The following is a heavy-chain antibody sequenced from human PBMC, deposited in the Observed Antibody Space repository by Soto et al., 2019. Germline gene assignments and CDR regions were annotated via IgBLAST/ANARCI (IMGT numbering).Heavy chain of an antibody. CDR1: GDSIGTFH. V-gene: IGHV4-59*08. CDR3: ASLDGGWYDY. Sequence: SETLSLTCTVSGDSIGTFHWSWIRQPPGKGLEWIAFISYGGSTDYSPSLKSRVTVSVDTSKNQFSLKLSSVTAADTAVYYCASLDGGWYDYWGQGTLVTVSS. D-gene: IGHD6-19*01. CDR2: ISYGGST. J-gene: IGHJ4*02.